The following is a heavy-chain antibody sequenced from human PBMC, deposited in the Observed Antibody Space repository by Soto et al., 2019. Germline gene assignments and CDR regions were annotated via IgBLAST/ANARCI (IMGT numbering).Heavy chain of an antibody. CDR1: GYTFTSYG. J-gene: IGHJ4*02. CDR2: ISAYNGNT. CDR3: ASSYYGSGSYPHYFDY. Sequence: GASVKVSCKASGYTFTSYGISWVRQAPGQGLEWMGWISAYNGNTNYAQKLQGGVTMTTDTSTSTAYMELRSLRSDDTAVYYCASSYYGSGSYPHYFDYWGQGTLVTVSS. D-gene: IGHD3-10*01. V-gene: IGHV1-18*01.